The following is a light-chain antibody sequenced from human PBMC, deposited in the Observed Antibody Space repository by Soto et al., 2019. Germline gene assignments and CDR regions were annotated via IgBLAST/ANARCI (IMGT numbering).Light chain of an antibody. CDR3: MEALQTPWT. J-gene: IGKJ1*01. CDR2: LGS. CDR1: RSLLHTDGYNY. V-gene: IGKV2-28*01. Sequence: DIVMTASPLSLSVTPGEPASISCRSSRSLLHTDGYNYLDWYVQKPGQSPQLLIYLGSYRASGVPDRFSGSGSGTGFTLTISRVEAEDVGIYYCMEALQTPWTFGQGTKVEIK.